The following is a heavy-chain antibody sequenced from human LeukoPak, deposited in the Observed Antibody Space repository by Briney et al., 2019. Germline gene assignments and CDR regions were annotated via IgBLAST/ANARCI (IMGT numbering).Heavy chain of an antibody. J-gene: IGHJ4*02. V-gene: IGHV3-69-1*01. D-gene: IGHD3-10*01. Sequence: GGSLRLSCAASGFTFSSYNMNWVRQAPGKGLEWVSSITTSSSVFYADSVKGRFTISRDNAKNSLYLQMSNLRADDTAVYYCTRDASGSYSNYWGQGTLVTVSS. CDR2: ITTSSSV. CDR1: GFTFSSYN. CDR3: TRDASGSYSNY.